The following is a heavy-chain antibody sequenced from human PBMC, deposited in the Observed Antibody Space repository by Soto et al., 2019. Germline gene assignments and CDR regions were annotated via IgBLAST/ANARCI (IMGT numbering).Heavy chain of an antibody. D-gene: IGHD6-13*01. V-gene: IGHV2-5*01. CDR3: ANIGYQGDGSSWWGAYYYYGMGV. CDR2: IYWYDDK. CDR1: GFSLSTSGEG. Sequence: QITLKESGPTLVKPTQPLTLTCTFSGFSLSTSGEGVAWIRQPPGKARECLALIYWYDDKRYSPSLKSRLTLNTHTSKIQVVITMTTMDPVDTATYYCANIGYQGDGSSWWGAYYYYGMGVWGEGSTVTVSS. J-gene: IGHJ6*04.